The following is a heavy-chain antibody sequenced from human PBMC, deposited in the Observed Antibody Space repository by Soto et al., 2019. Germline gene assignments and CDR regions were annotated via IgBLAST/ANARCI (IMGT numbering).Heavy chain of an antibody. CDR1: GFTFDDYA. Sequence: EVQLVESGGGLVQPGRSLRLSCAASGFTFDDYAMHWVRQAPGKGLEWVSGISWNSGSIGYADSVKGRFTISSDNSKNSVYLYRYSLRDKATALYYCVKDGEEGIVYCIYYWGRGTPVAV. CDR3: VKDGEEGIVYCIYY. D-gene: IGHD1-26*01. J-gene: IGHJ4*02. V-gene: IGHV3-9*01. CDR2: ISWNSGSI.